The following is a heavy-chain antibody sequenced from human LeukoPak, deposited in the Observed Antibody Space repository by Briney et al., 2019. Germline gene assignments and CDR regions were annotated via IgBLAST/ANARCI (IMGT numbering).Heavy chain of an antibody. CDR3: GRYLYSYGSNEGRCY. V-gene: IGHV4-4*07. D-gene: IGHD3-10*01. J-gene: IGHJ4*02. Sequence: SETLSLTCTVSGGSISSYYWSWIRQPAGKGLEWIGRIYTSGSTNYNPSLKSRVTMSVDTSKNQFSLKLTSVTAADTAVYYCGRYLYSYGSNEGRCYWGQGTLVTVSS. CDR1: GGSISSYY. CDR2: IYTSGST.